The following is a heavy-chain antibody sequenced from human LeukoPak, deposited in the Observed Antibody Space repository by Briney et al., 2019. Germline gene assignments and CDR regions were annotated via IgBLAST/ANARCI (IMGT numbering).Heavy chain of an antibody. D-gene: IGHD2-2*02. CDR2: MNPNSGNT. J-gene: IGHJ6*03. V-gene: IGHV1-8*03. CDR3: ASLGYCSSTSCYTDYYYYYMDV. CDR1: GYTFTSYD. Sequence: ASVKVSCKASGYTFTSYDINWVRQATGQGLEWMGWMNPNSGNTGYAQKFQGRVIITRNTSISTAYMELNSLRSEDTAVYYCASLGYCSSTSCYTDYYYYYMDVWGKGTTVTVSS.